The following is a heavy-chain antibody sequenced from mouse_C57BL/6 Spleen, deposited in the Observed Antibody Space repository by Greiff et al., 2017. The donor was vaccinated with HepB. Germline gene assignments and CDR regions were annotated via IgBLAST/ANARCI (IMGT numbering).Heavy chain of an antibody. V-gene: IGHV1-50*01. Sequence: QVQLQQPGAELVKPGASVKLSCKASGYTFTSYWMQWVKQRPGQGLEWIGEIDPSDSYTNYYQKFKGKATLTVDASSNTAYIQLSSLTSEDYAVYYCARCYHGSSYVDYWGQGTTLTVAS. D-gene: IGHD1-1*01. J-gene: IGHJ2*01. CDR1: GYTFTSYW. CDR2: IDPSDSYT. CDR3: ARCYHGSSYVDY.